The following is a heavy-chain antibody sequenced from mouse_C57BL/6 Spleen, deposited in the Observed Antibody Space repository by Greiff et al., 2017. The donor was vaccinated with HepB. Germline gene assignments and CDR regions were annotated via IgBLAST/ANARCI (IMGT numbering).Heavy chain of an antibody. CDR2: ISSGSSTI. CDR3: ARADYSQFAY. CDR1: GFTFSDYG. Sequence: EVHLVESGGGLVKPGGSLKLSCAASGFTFSDYGMHWVRQAPEKGLEWVAYISSGSSTIYYADTVKGRFTISRDNAKNTLFLQMTSLRSEDTAMYYCARADYSQFAYWGQGTLVTVSA. V-gene: IGHV5-17*01. J-gene: IGHJ3*01. D-gene: IGHD1-1*02.